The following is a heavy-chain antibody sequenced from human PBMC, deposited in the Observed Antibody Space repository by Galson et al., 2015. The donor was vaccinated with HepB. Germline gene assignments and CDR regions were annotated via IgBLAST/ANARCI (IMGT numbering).Heavy chain of an antibody. Sequence: SLRLSCAASGFTFSSYGMHWVRQAPGKGLEWVSAISGSGDSTYYADSVKGRFTISRDNSKNTLFLQLHSLRAEDTAIYYCARLQLPGWDYFDYWGQGSLVTVSS. CDR3: ARLQLPGWDYFDY. D-gene: IGHD5-24*01. V-gene: IGHV3-23*01. J-gene: IGHJ4*02. CDR1: GFTFSSYG. CDR2: ISGSGDST.